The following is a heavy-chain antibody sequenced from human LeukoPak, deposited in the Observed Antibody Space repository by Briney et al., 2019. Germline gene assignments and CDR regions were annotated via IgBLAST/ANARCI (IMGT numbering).Heavy chain of an antibody. Sequence: GGSLRLSCAASGFTFSSYWMHWVRQVPGKGLVWVSRINTDGSSISYADSGKGRFTISRDNAKNTLYLQMNSLRAEDTAVYYCTRLNVEVTSGSWGQGTLVTVAS. CDR1: GFTFSSYW. D-gene: IGHD2-21*02. CDR2: INTDGSSI. V-gene: IGHV3-74*01. J-gene: IGHJ5*02. CDR3: TRLNVEVTSGS.